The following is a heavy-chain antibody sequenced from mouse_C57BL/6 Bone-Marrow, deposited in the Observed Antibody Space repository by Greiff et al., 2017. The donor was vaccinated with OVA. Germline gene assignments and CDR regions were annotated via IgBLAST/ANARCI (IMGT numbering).Heavy chain of an antibody. CDR1: GYTFTDYE. CDR2: IDPETGGT. J-gene: IGHJ3*01. CDR3: TREPPIYYWFAY. D-gene: IGHD1-1*01. V-gene: IGHV1-15*01. Sequence: QVQLKESGAELVRPGASVTLSCKASGYTFTDYEMHWVKQTPVHGLEWIGAIDPETGGTAYNQKFKGKAILTADKSSSTAYMELRRLTSEDSAVYYCTREPPIYYWFAYWGQGTLVTVSA.